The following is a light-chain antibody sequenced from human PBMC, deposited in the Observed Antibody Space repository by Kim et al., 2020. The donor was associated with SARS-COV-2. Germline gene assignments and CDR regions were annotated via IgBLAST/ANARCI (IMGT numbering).Light chain of an antibody. CDR2: DAS. CDR1: QSVSSY. V-gene: IGKV3-11*01. Sequence: EKLLTQSPATLSLSPGERATLSCRASQSVSSYLAWYQQKPGQAPRLLIFDASNRATGIPARFSGSGSGTDFTLTISSLEPEDFAVYYCQQRRSWPLTFGGGTKVDIK. J-gene: IGKJ4*01. CDR3: QQRRSWPLT.